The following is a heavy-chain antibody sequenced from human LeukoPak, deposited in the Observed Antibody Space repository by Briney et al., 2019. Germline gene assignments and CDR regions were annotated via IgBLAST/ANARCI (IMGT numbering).Heavy chain of an antibody. V-gene: IGHV4-59*01. CDR3: ARVRHDFWSGPTDPDAFDI. CDR1: GGSSSSYY. J-gene: IGHJ3*02. CDR2: IYYSGST. D-gene: IGHD3-3*01. Sequence: SETLSLTCTVSGGSSSSYYWSWIRQPPGKGLEWIGYIYYSGSTNYNPSLKSRVTISVDTSKNQFSLKLSSVTAADTAVYYCARVRHDFWSGPTDPDAFDIWGQGTMVTVSS.